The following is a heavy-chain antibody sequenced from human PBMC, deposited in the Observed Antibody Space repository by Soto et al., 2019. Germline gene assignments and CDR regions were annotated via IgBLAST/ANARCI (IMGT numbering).Heavy chain of an antibody. J-gene: IGHJ4*02. Sequence: GASVKVSCKASGYTFTSYYMHWVRQAPGQGLEWMGIINPSGGSTSYAQKFQGRVTMTRDTSTSTVYMELSSLRSVDTATCYCAHRRGMSYYFFDYWGPGTLVTVSS. CDR2: INPSGGST. D-gene: IGHD3-16*01. CDR1: GYTFTSYY. CDR3: AHRRGMSYYFFDY. V-gene: IGHV1-46*01.